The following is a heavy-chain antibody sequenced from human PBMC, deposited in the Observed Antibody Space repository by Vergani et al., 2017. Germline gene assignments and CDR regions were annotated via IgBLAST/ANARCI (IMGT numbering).Heavy chain of an antibody. Sequence: EVQLLESGGGLVQPGGSLRLSCEASGFSFPGYAMSWVRQAPGKGLVWVSSVSGSSATPYYADSVKGRFIIPRDNSKNTLHLQMNRLRAHDTAVYYCTKVSRGYTGYFFDYWGQGTLATVSS. D-gene: IGHD5-12*01. CDR1: GFSFPGYA. CDR2: VSGSSATP. J-gene: IGHJ4*02. CDR3: TKVSRGYTGYFFDY. V-gene: IGHV3-23*01.